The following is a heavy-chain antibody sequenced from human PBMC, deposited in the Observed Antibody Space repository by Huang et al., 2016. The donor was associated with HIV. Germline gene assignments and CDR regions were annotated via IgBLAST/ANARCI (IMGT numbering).Heavy chain of an antibody. CDR2: SIPICGTA. J-gene: IGHJ6*02. CDR1: GGTFSTYA. CDR3: ARGRTRSSLYDSYYGLDV. Sequence: QVQLVQSGAEVKKPGSSVKVSCKASGGTFSTYAISWVRQDPGQGLEWRGGSIPICGTANYAQKFQGTVTITADEFTSTAYMELSSLRSEDTALYYCARGRTRSSLYDSYYGLDVWGQGTTVTVSS. D-gene: IGHD6-6*01. V-gene: IGHV1-69*01.